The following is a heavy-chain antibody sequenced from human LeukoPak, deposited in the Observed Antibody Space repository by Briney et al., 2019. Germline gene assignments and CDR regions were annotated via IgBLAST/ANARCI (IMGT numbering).Heavy chain of an antibody. J-gene: IGHJ4*02. CDR3: ANGEGYGSGSYLFH. Sequence: PGGSLRLFCAASGFTFSSYAMSWVRQAPGKGLEWVSAISGSGGSTYYADSVKGRFTISRDNSENTLNLQMNSLRAEDTAVYYCANGEGYGSGSYLFHWGQGTLVTVSS. CDR2: ISGSGGST. CDR1: GFTFSSYA. D-gene: IGHD3-10*01. V-gene: IGHV3-23*01.